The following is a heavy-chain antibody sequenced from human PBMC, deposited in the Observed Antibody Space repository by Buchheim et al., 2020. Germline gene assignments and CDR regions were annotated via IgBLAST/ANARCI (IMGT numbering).Heavy chain of an antibody. J-gene: IGHJ5*02. CDR1: GGSITGYY. V-gene: IGHV4-59*01. CDR3: AKGPDALNGNYILGS. D-gene: IGHD3-9*01. CDR2: IFYSGVT. Sequence: QVQLRESGPGLVKPSETLSLTCTVSGGSITGYYWSWIRQTPGKGLEWIGYIFYSGVTDYNPSLKSRVTISVDTSKNQFSLKMTSVTAADTAVYYCAKGPDALNGNYILGSWGQGIL.